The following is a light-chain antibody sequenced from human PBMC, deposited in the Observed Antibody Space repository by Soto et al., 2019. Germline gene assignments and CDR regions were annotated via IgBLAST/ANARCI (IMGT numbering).Light chain of an antibody. J-gene: IGLJ1*01. Sequence: QSVLTQPRSVFGSPGQSVTISCTGSSSDVGGHNYVSWYQYHPDTAPKLLIYDVNKRPSGVSDRFSGSKSGNTASLTISGLQADDEADYYCCSYAGSYTYVFGTGTKLTVL. CDR2: DVN. CDR1: SSDVGGHNY. V-gene: IGLV2-11*01. CDR3: CSYAGSYTYV.